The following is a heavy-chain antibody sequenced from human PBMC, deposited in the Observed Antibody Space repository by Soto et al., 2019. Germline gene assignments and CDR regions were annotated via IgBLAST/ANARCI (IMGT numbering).Heavy chain of an antibody. CDR2: IYYSGST. J-gene: IGHJ4*02. D-gene: IGHD3-22*01. Sequence: SETLSLTCTVSGGSISSYYWSWIRQPPGKGLEWIGYIYYSGSTNYNPSLKSRVTISVDTSKNQFSLKLSSVTAADTAVYYCASSYYYDSSGYPRAIDYWGQGTLVTVS. CDR1: GGSISSYY. V-gene: IGHV4-59*12. CDR3: ASSYYYDSSGYPRAIDY.